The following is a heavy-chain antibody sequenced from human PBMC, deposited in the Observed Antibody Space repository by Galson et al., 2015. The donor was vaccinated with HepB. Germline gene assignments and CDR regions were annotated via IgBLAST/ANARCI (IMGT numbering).Heavy chain of an antibody. D-gene: IGHD4-17*01. CDR2: IRSRSNSYAT. CDR1: GFTFSGSA. V-gene: IGHV3-73*01. J-gene: IGHJ6*02. Sequence: SLRLSCAASGFTFSGSAMYWVRQAFGKGLEWVGRIRSRSNSYATTYAASVKGRFTISRDDSKNTAYLQMNSLKTEDTAVYYCAVGFDYGDQMIGSRIFHYSGMDVWGQGTTVTVSS. CDR3: AVGFDYGDQMIGSRIFHYSGMDV.